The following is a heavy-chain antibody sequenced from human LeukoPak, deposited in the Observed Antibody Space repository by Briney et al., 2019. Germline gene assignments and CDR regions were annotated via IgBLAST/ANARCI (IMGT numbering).Heavy chain of an antibody. Sequence: KTSETLALTCTVSGASFSSNNCYWGWIRQPPGKGLEWIGSLYYSGSTYYNPSLQSRVTISLDTSRNQFSLKLSSVTAADTAVYYCASFPPYMVRTDAFDIWGQGTMVTVSS. CDR2: LYYSGST. J-gene: IGHJ3*02. CDR3: ASFPPYMVRTDAFDI. CDR1: GASFSSNNCY. D-gene: IGHD3-10*01. V-gene: IGHV4-39*07.